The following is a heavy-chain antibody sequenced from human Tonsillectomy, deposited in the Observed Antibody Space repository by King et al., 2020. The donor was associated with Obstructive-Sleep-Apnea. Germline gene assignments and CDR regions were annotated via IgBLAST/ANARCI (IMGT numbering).Heavy chain of an antibody. CDR3: ARRIAAVGRFDY. D-gene: IGHD6-13*01. J-gene: IGHJ4*02. CDR1: GYTFTSYD. CDR2: MNPNSGNT. Sequence: QLVQSGAEVKKPGASVKVSCKASGYTFTSYDINWVRQATGQGLEWMGWMNPNSGNTGYAQNFKGRVTMTRNTSITTAYMELSSLRSEDTAVYYCARRIAAVGRFDYWGQGTLVTVSS. V-gene: IGHV1-8*01.